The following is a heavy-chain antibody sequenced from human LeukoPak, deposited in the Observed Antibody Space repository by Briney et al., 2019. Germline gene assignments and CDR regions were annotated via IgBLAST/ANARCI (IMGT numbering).Heavy chain of an antibody. CDR1: GFTFSYYA. D-gene: IGHD2-21*02. CDR3: AREGTARDAFDI. CDR2: ISSDGSDK. Sequence: PGGSLRLSCAAPGFTFSYYAMHWVRQAPGKGLEWVAFISSDGSDKYYADSMKGRFTISRDNSKNTLYLQMTSLRGEDTAMYYCAREGTARDAFDIWGQGTMVTVSS. V-gene: IGHV3-30-3*01. J-gene: IGHJ3*02.